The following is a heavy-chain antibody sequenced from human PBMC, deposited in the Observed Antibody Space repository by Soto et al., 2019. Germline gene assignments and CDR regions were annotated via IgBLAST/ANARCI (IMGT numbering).Heavy chain of an antibody. CDR3: ARSRNSGSYNWYYYGMDV. V-gene: IGHV1-69*13. Sequence: SVKVSCKASGGTFSSYAISWVRQAPGQGLEWMGGIIPIFGTANYAQKFQGRVTITADESTSTAYMELSSLRSEDTAVYYCARSRNSGSYNWYYYGMDVWGQGTTVTVSS. CDR2: IIPIFGTA. J-gene: IGHJ6*02. D-gene: IGHD1-26*01. CDR1: GGTFSSYA.